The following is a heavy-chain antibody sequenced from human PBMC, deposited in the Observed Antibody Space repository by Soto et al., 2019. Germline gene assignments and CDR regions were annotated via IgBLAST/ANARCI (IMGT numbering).Heavy chain of an antibody. CDR3: AKVRVGCTNGVCLNYFDY. J-gene: IGHJ4*02. V-gene: IGHV3-23*01. CDR1: GFTFSSYG. D-gene: IGHD2-8*01. Sequence: GGSLRLSCAASGFTFSSYGMSWVRQAPGKGLEWVSAISGSGGSTYYADSVKGRFTISRDNSKNTLYLQMNSLRAEDTAVYYCAKVRVGCTNGVCLNYFDYWGQGTLVTVSS. CDR2: ISGSGGST.